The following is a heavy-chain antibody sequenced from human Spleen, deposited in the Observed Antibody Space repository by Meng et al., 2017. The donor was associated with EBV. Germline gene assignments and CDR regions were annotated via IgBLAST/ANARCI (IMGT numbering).Heavy chain of an antibody. D-gene: IGHD2/OR15-2a*01. CDR3: AHQIDANWFDP. J-gene: IGHJ5*02. V-gene: IGHV2-5*02. Sequence: ITLKSSTLTHGHPTQPHPLTCHSSAFSLSTRGVSGVWIRQPPGKALEWLALIYWDDDKRYSPSLINRLTITKDTSKNQVVLTMTNMDPVDTATYYCAHQIDANWFDPWGQGTLVTVSS. CDR1: AFSLSTRGVS. CDR2: IYWDDDK.